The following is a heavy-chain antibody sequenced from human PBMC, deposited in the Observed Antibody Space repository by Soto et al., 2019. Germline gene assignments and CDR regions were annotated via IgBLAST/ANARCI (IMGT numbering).Heavy chain of an antibody. Sequence: PSETLSLTCTVSGDSMSEYFWSWIRQSPGKGLEWIGYIYYLGSTDYNPSLKSRVTISVDTSKRQFSLKLSSVTAADTAVYYCARDGYDGSGSPYPAYWGPGTQVT. CDR1: GDSMSEYF. V-gene: IGHV4-59*01. CDR3: ARDGYDGSGSPYPAY. CDR2: IYYLGST. D-gene: IGHD3-10*01. J-gene: IGHJ4*02.